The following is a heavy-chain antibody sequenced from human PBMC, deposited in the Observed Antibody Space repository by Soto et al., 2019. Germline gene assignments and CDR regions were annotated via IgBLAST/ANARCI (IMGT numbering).Heavy chain of an antibody. CDR2: ISYDGSNK. CDR3: AKLITMVRGAAVFDY. Sequence: PGGSLRLSCAASGFTFSSYGMHWVRQAPGKGLEWVAVISYDGSNKYYADSVKGRFTISRDNSKNTLYLQMNSLRAEDTAVYYCAKLITMVRGAAVFDYWGQGTLVTVSS. J-gene: IGHJ4*02. CDR1: GFTFSSYG. V-gene: IGHV3-30*18. D-gene: IGHD3-10*01.